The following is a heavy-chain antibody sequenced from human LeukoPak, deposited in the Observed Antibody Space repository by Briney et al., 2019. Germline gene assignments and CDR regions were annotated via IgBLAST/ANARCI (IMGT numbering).Heavy chain of an antibody. J-gene: IGHJ4*02. CDR3: AKGGGYGYYIDY. Sequence: GGSLRLSCAASGFTFSSYGMHWVRQAPGKGLEWVAVIWYDGSNKYYADSVKGRFTISRANSKNTLYLQMNSLRAEDTAVYYCAKGGGYGYYIDYRGQGTLVTVS. V-gene: IGHV3-30*02. CDR2: IWYDGSNK. CDR1: GFTFSSYG. D-gene: IGHD3-16*01.